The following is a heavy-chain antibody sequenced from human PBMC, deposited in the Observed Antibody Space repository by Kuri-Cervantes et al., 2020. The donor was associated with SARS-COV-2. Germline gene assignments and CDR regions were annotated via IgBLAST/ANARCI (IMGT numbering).Heavy chain of an antibody. J-gene: IGHJ6*02. Sequence: ETLSLTCAASGFTFSGHWMHWVRQAPGKGLVWVSRINSDGSSTSYADSVKGRFTISRDNAKNTLYLQMNSLRAEDTAVYYCARDPGVVVAATNPAENASTYYYGMDVWGQGTTVTVSS. D-gene: IGHD2-15*01. V-gene: IGHV3-74*01. CDR2: INSDGSST. CDR1: GFTFSGHW. CDR3: ARDPGVVVAATNPAENASTYYYGMDV.